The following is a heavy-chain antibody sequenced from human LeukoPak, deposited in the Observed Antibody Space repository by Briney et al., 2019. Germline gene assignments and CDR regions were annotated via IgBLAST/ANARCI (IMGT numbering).Heavy chain of an antibody. CDR1: GFPFSSYW. J-gene: IGHJ4*02. CDR3: ARLGARQMLEY. Sequence: GGSLRLSCVASGFPFSSYWMSWVRQAPGKGLEWVANIKQDGGQIYYLDSVKGRFTVSRDNAKNSLYLQMNSLRAEDTAVYYCARLGARQMLEYWGQGTLVTVSS. D-gene: IGHD4-17*01. V-gene: IGHV3-7*01. CDR2: IKQDGGQI.